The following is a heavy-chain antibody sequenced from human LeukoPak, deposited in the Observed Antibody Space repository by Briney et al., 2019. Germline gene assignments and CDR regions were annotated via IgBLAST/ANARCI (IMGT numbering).Heavy chain of an antibody. D-gene: IGHD3-10*01. V-gene: IGHV3-21*01. J-gene: IGHJ6*03. CDR1: GFTFNSYH. CDR2: ITSSSSYT. CDR3: ARDPYFGELSPHVYYWYMDV. Sequence: GGSLRLSCAASGFTFNSYHMNWVRQAPGKGLEWVSSITSSSSYTYYAESVKGRFTISRDNAENPLYLQMNSLRAEDTAVYYCARDPYFGELSPHVYYWYMDVWGKGTTVTISS.